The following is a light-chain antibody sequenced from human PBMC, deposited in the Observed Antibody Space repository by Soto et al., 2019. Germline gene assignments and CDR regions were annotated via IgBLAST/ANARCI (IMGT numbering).Light chain of an antibody. Sequence: EIVMTQSPATLSVSPGERATLSCRASESVRSHLAWYQQKPGQPPSLLIYGASTRATSVPARFSGSGSGTEFTLTISSLQSEDFSLYFCQQDNPWPTFGQGTKVEIK. CDR3: QQDNPWPT. V-gene: IGKV3-15*01. CDR1: ESVRSH. CDR2: GAS. J-gene: IGKJ1*01.